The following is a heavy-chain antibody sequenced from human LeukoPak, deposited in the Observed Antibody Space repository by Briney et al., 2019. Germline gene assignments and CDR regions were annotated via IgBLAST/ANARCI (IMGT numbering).Heavy chain of an antibody. V-gene: IGHV3-53*01. CDR3: ARGGYFDWSNYFDY. CDR2: IYSGGST. Sequence: GGSLRLSCAASGFTFSSYSMSWVRQAPGKGLEWVSVIYSGGSTYYADSVKGRFTISRDNSKNTLYLQMNSLRAEDTAVYYCARGGYFDWSNYFDYWGQGTLVTVSS. CDR1: GFTFSSYS. J-gene: IGHJ4*02. D-gene: IGHD3-9*01.